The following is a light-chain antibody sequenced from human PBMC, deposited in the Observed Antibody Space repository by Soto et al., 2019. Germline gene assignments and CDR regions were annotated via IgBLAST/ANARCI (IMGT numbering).Light chain of an antibody. CDR3: QQYDNSLWT. J-gene: IGKJ1*01. CDR1: QTVSSVH. V-gene: IGKV3-20*01. Sequence: EIVLTQSPGTLSLSPGERASLSCRASQTVSSVHLAGYQHKPGQAPRLLIYGASRRDTDVPDRFSGSGSGTDFTLTISRLEPEDYAVYYCQQYDNSLWTFGQGTKVEVK. CDR2: GAS.